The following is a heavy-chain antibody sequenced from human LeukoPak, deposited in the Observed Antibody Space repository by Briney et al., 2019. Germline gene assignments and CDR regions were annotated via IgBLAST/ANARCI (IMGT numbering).Heavy chain of an antibody. Sequence: GGSLRLSCAASGFTFSHYGMSWVRQAPGKGLEWVANIKEDGSEKYYVDSVRGRFTISRDNAKNALYLQMNSLRAEDTAVYYCARAPWSHDSNGYDWGQGTLVTVSS. D-gene: IGHD3-22*01. CDR1: GFTFSHYG. CDR3: ARAPWSHDSNGYD. V-gene: IGHV3-7*01. CDR2: IKEDGSEK. J-gene: IGHJ4*02.